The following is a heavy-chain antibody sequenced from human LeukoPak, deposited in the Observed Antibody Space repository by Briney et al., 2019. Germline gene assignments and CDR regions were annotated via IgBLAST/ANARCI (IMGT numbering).Heavy chain of an antibody. CDR2: INPSGGST. CDR3: ARESLFGERLMDV. J-gene: IGHJ6*02. Sequence: ASVKVSCKASGYTFTSYYMHWVRQAPGQGLEWMEIINPSGGSTSYAQKFQGRVTMTRDTSTSTVYMELSSLRSEDTAVYYCARESLFGERLMDVWGQGTTVTVSS. V-gene: IGHV1-46*01. CDR1: GYTFTSYY. D-gene: IGHD3-10*01.